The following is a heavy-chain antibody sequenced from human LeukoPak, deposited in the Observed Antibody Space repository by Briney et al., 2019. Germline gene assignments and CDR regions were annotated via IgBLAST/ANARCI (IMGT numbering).Heavy chain of an antibody. CDR2: IHSGGNT. CDR3: ARAFPERYYYDSSGYYETDY. V-gene: IGHV3-53*01. D-gene: IGHD3-22*01. CDR1: GFTVSSSY. Sequence: GGSLRLSCAASGFTVSSSYMSWVRQAPGKGLEWVSVIHSGGNTYYADSVKGRFTISRDNSKNTLYLQMNSLRAEDTAVYYCARAFPERYYYDSSGYYETDYWGQGTLVTVSS. J-gene: IGHJ4*02.